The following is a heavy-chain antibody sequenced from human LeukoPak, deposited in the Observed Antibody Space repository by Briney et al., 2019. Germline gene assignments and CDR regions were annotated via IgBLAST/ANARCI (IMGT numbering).Heavy chain of an antibody. CDR3: AAAPPTTVVTPTEYFQH. Sequence: ASAKVSCKVSGYTLTELSMHWVRQAPGKGLEWMGGFDPEDGETIYAQKFQGRVTMTEDTSTDTAYMELSSLRSEDTAVYYCAAAPPTTVVTPTEYFQHWGQGTLVTVSS. J-gene: IGHJ1*01. D-gene: IGHD4-23*01. CDR2: FDPEDGET. V-gene: IGHV1-24*01. CDR1: GYTLTELS.